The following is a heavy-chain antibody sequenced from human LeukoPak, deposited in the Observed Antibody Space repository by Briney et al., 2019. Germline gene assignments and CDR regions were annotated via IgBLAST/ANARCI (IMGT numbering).Heavy chain of an antibody. CDR2: ISSSSSTI. CDR3: ARDVVTYYYDPQGDY. J-gene: IGHJ4*02. D-gene: IGHD3-22*01. CDR1: GFTFSSYS. Sequence: TGGSLRLSCAASGFTFSSYSMNWVRQAPEKGLEWVSYISSSSSTIYYADSVKGRFTISRDNAKNSLYLQMNSLRAEDTAVYYCARDVVTYYYDPQGDYWGQGTLVTVSS. V-gene: IGHV3-48*01.